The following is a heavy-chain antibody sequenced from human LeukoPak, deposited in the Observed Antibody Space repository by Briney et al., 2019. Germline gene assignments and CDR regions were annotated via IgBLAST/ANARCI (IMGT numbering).Heavy chain of an antibody. Sequence: SQTLSLTCSVSGASIRTTGHYWSWIRQRAGAGLEWIGYIHYSGSTSYNPSLKSRVAISVDTSMKHFSLNLTSVTAAGTAVYYCARENWRRTITGSGSDAFDIWGQGTLVAVSS. CDR2: IHYSGST. J-gene: IGHJ3*02. D-gene: IGHD1-20*01. CDR3: ARENWRRTITGSGSDAFDI. V-gene: IGHV4-31*03. CDR1: GASIRTTGHY.